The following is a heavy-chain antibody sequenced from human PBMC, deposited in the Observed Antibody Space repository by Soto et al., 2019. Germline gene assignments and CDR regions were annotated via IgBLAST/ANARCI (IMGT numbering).Heavy chain of an antibody. CDR2: IYYSGST. J-gene: IGHJ4*02. CDR3: ARGDYYGRSDY. V-gene: IGHV4-59*01. D-gene: IGHD3-10*01. CDR1: GGSIGSYY. Sequence: SETLSLTCTVSGGSIGSYYWSWNRQSPGKGLEWIGYIYYSGSTSYNPSLKSRVTMTVDTSKNQFSLKLYSVTAADTAVYYCARGDYYGRSDYWGPGTLVTVSS.